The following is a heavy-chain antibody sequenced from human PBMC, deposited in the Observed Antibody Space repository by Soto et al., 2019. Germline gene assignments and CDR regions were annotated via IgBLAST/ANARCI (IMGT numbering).Heavy chain of an antibody. J-gene: IGHJ6*01. CDR2: ISYDVSNK. CDR3: AQELSGGMEV. D-gene: IGHD2-15*01. CDR1: GFTCSSYV. V-gene: IGHV3-30*18. Sequence: GGSRRRSCAASGFTCSSYVMHWVRQARGKGREWVAVISYDVSNKYYADSVKGRFTISRDNAKNTLYLQMNSLRAEHMAVYYCAQELSGGMEVWGQGTQVTVSS.